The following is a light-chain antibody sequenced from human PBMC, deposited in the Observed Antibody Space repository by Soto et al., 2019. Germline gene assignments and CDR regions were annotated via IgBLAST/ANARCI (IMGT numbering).Light chain of an antibody. CDR3: SSYTSSSLHV. CDR2: DVS. V-gene: IGLV2-14*03. CDR1: SSDVGGYNY. J-gene: IGLJ1*01. Sequence: QAVLTQPASVCGSPGQSITISCTGTSSDVGGYNYVSWYQQHPGKAPKLMIYDVSNRPSGVSNRFSGSKSGNTASLTISGLQAEDEADYYCSSYTSSSLHVFGTGTKVTVL.